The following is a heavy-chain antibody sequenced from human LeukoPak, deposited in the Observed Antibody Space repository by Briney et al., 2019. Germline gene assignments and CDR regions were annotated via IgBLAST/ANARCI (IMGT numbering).Heavy chain of an antibody. V-gene: IGHV3-53*01. CDR1: GFTVSSNY. CDR3: VREKRFLEWS. D-gene: IGHD3-3*01. Sequence: GGSLRLSCAASGFTVSSNYMSWVRQAPGKGLEWVSVVYNVGTTYYAGSVKGRFTISRDNSKNTLYLQMNSLRVEDTAVYYCVREKRFLEWSWGQGTLVTVSS. J-gene: IGHJ5*02. CDR2: VYNVGTT.